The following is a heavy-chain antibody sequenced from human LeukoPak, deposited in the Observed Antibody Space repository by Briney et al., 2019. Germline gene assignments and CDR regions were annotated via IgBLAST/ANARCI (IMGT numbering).Heavy chain of an antibody. J-gene: IGHJ6*03. D-gene: IGHD4-11*01. Sequence: PGGSLRLSCAASGFTFSSYGMSWVRQAPGKGLEWVSAISGSGGSTYYADSVKGRFTISRDNSKNTLYLQMNSLRAEDTAVYYCARDGEDYSNHWFHPYYMDVWGKGTTVTVSS. CDR1: GFTFSSYG. V-gene: IGHV3-23*01. CDR3: ARDGEDYSNHWFHPYYMDV. CDR2: ISGSGGST.